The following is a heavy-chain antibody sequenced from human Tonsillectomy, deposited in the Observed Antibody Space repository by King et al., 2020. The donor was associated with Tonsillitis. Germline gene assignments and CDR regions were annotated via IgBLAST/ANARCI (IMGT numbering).Heavy chain of an antibody. D-gene: IGHD6-6*01. CDR2: ISGGGGST. CDR1: GFTFSSYA. Sequence: VQLVESGGGLVQPGGSLRLSCAASGFTFSSYAMSWVRQAPGKGLEWVSGISGGGGSTYYADSVKGRFTISRDNSKNTLYLHMNSLRAEDTAVYYCAKATDGARSIAARYYYYGMDVWGQGTTVTVSS. CDR3: AKATDGARSIAARYYYYGMDV. J-gene: IGHJ6*02. V-gene: IGHV3-23*04.